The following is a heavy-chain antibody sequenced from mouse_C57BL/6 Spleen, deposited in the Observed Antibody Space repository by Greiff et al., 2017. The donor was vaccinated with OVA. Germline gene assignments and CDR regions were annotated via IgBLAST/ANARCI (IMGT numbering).Heavy chain of an antibody. J-gene: IGHJ1*03. D-gene: IGHD1-1*01. Sequence: QVQLQQSGAELMKPGASVKLSCKATGYTFTGYWIEWVKPRPGHGLEWIGEILPGSGSTNYNEKFKGKATFTADTSSNTAYMQLSSLTTEDSAIYYCARGGYYYGSSYGWYFDVWGTGTTVTVSS. CDR2: ILPGSGST. CDR1: GYTFTGYW. CDR3: ARGGYYYGSSYGWYFDV. V-gene: IGHV1-9*01.